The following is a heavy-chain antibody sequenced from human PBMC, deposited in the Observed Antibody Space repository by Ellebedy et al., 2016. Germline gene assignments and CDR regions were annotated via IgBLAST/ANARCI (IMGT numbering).Heavy chain of an antibody. CDR3: ATGWLRSGFDS. CDR1: GDSVSSNG. Sequence: SQTLSLTCSIPGDSVSSNGWNWIRQSLSRGLEWLGRTYYNSKWYNDYAVSVKSRITVNPDTSKNQFSLQLNPVTPEDTAVYYCATGWLRSGFDSWGQGTLVTISS. J-gene: IGHJ4*02. D-gene: IGHD5-12*01. CDR2: TYYNSKWYN. V-gene: IGHV6-1*01.